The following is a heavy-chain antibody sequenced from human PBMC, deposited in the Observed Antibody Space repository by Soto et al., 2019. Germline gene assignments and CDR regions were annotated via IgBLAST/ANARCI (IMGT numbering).Heavy chain of an antibody. Sequence: PGGSLRLSCAASGFTFSSYGMHWVRQAPGKGLEWVAVISYDGSNKYYADSVKGRFTISRDNSKNTLYLQMNSLRAEDTAVYYCAKVDYYDSSGLYFDYWGQGTLVTVSS. CDR1: GFTFSSYG. J-gene: IGHJ4*02. D-gene: IGHD3-22*01. V-gene: IGHV3-30*18. CDR3: AKVDYYDSSGLYFDY. CDR2: ISYDGSNK.